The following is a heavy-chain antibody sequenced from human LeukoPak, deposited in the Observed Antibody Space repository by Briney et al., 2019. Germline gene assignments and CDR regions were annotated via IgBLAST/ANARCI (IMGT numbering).Heavy chain of an antibody. CDR1: GYTFTSYY. J-gene: IGHJ4*02. Sequence: GASVKVSCKASGYTFTSYYMHWVRQAPGRGLEWMGIINPSGGSTSYAQKFQGRVTMTRDTSTSTVYMELSSLRSEDTAVYYCAREGRVRGVIQPQSFDYWGQGTLVTVSS. CDR3: AREGRVRGVIQPQSFDY. CDR2: INPSGGST. V-gene: IGHV1-46*01. D-gene: IGHD3-10*01.